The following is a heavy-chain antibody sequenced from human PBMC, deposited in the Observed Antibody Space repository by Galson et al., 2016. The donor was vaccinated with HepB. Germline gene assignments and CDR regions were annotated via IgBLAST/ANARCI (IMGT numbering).Heavy chain of an antibody. CDR1: GGSLKSNTSY. D-gene: IGHD2-15*01. Sequence: SETLFLTCTVSGGSLKSNTSYWSWIRQPPERGLEWIGTIYYLGNTYYNPSLSSRLTMSVDKSNDNFSLKLTSVTAADTAVYFCARLLRIDCTANSCYSGWFDPWGRGTLVSVSS. J-gene: IGHJ5*01. V-gene: IGHV4-39*02. CDR2: IYYLGNT. CDR3: ARLLRIDCTANSCYSGWFDP.